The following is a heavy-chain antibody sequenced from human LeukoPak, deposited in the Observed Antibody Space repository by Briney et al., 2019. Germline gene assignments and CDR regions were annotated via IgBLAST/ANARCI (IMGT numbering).Heavy chain of an antibody. CDR1: GGTFSSYA. V-gene: IGHV1-69*13. CDR3: ARITSSRLMVYDAFDI. Sequence: ASVKVSCKASGGTFSSYAISWVRQAPGQGLEWMGGIIPIFGTANYAQKFQGRVTITADESTSTAYMELSSLSSEDTAVYYCARITSSRLMVYDAFDIWGQGTMVTVSS. D-gene: IGHD2-8*01. J-gene: IGHJ3*02. CDR2: IIPIFGTA.